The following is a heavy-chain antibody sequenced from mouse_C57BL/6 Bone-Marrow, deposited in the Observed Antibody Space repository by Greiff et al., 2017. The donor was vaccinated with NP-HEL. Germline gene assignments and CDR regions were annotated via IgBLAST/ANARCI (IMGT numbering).Heavy chain of an antibody. V-gene: IGHV14-4*01. J-gene: IGHJ4*01. CDR2: IDPENGDT. CDR3: TTPYAMDY. Sequence: EVQLQESGAELVRPGASVKLSCTASGFNIKDDYMHWVKQRPEQGLEWIGWIDPENGDTEYASKFQGKATITADTSSHTAYLQLSSLTSEDTAVYYCTTPYAMDYWGQGTSVTGSS. CDR1: GFNIKDDY.